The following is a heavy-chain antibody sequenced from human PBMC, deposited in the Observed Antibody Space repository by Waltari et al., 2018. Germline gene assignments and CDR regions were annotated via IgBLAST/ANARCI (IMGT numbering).Heavy chain of an antibody. CDR2: IYTSGST. V-gene: IGHV4-4*09. D-gene: IGHD5-12*01. CDR3: ARGGDGYKSYAFDI. J-gene: IGHJ3*02. CDR1: GASISSSY. Sequence: QVQLQESGPGLVKPSETLSLTCTVPGASISSSYWSWIRQPPGKGLEWIGYIYTSGSTNYNPSLKSRVTISVDTSKNQFSLKLSSVTAADTAVYYCARGGDGYKSYAFDIWGQGTMVTVSS.